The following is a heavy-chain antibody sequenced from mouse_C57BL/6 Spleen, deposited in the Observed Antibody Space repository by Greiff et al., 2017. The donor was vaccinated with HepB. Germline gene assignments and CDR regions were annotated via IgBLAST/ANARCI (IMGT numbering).Heavy chain of an antibody. CDR3: ARYQAYYYSNYYAMDY. CDR1: GFTFTDYY. V-gene: IGHV7-3*01. J-gene: IGHJ4*01. D-gene: IGHD2-5*01. CDR2: IRNKANGYTT. Sequence: EVHLVESGGGLVQPGGSLSLSCAASGFTFTDYYMSWVRQPPGKALEWLGFIRNKANGYTTEYSASVKGRFTISRDNSQSILYLQMNALRAEDSATYYCARYQAYYYSNYYAMDYWGQGTSVTVSS.